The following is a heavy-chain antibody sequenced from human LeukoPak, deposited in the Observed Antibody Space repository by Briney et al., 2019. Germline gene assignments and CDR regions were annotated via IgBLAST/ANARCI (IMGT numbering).Heavy chain of an antibody. V-gene: IGHV3-23*01. CDR2: ISGSGGST. CDR1: RFTFSNYA. CDR3: AKSAYYDSSGFYREYYFDY. D-gene: IGHD3-22*01. Sequence: PGGSLRLSCAASRFTFSNYAMSWVRQAPRKGLEWVSTISGSGGSTYYADSVKGRFTISRDNSKNTLHLQMNSLRAEDTAVYYCAKSAYYDSSGFYREYYFDYWGQGTLVTVSS. J-gene: IGHJ4*02.